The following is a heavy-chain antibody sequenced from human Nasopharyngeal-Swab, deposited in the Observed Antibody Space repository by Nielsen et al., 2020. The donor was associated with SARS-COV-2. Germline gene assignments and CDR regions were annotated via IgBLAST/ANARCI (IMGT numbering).Heavy chain of an antibody. Sequence: VKVSCKASGYTFTSYYMHWVRQAPGQGLEWMGIINPSGRSTSYAQKFQGRVTMTRDTSTSTVYMELSSLRSEDTAVYYCARDRVNTVTTVEPPFWKGYYYYGMDVWGQGTTVTVSS. J-gene: IGHJ6*02. V-gene: IGHV1-46*01. D-gene: IGHD4-17*01. CDR2: INPSGRST. CDR3: ARDRVNTVTTVEPPFWKGYYYYGMDV. CDR1: GYTFTSYY.